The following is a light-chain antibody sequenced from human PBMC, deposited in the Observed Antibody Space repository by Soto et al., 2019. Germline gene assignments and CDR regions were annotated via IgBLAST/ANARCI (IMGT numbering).Light chain of an antibody. CDR3: SSYTSSSTQV. Sequence: QSVLTQPASVSGSPGQSIPISCTGTSSDVGGYNYVSWYQQHPGKAPKLMIYDVSNRPSGVSNRFSGSKSGNTASLTISGLQAEDEAYYYCSSYTSSSTQVFGTRTKLTVL. J-gene: IGLJ1*01. CDR1: SSDVGGYNY. CDR2: DVS. V-gene: IGLV2-14*01.